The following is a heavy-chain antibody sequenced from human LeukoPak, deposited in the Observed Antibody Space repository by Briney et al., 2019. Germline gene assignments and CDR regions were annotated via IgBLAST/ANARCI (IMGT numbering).Heavy chain of an antibody. J-gene: IGHJ4*02. CDR3: ARDLDSGAAAHRGGFDY. Sequence: GGSLRLSCAASGFTFSSYWMSWVRQAPGKGLEWVAYIKQDGSEKYYVDSVKGRFTISRDNAKNSLYLQMNSLRAEDTAVYYCARDLDSGAAAHRGGFDYWGQGTLVTVSS. CDR2: IKQDGSEK. V-gene: IGHV3-7*01. CDR1: GFTFSSYW. D-gene: IGHD6-13*01.